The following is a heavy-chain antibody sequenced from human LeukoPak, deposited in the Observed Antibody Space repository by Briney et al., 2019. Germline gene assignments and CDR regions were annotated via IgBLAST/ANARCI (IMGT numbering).Heavy chain of an antibody. V-gene: IGHV1-18*01. Sequence: GASVKVSCKASGYTFTSYGISWVRQAPGQRLEWMGWISAYNGNTNYAQKLQGRVTMTTDTSTSTAYMELRSLRSDDTAVYYCAREGMYSSSSHFYFWFDPWGQGTLVTVSS. CDR1: GYTFTSYG. J-gene: IGHJ5*02. CDR3: AREGMYSSSSHFYFWFDP. D-gene: IGHD6-6*01. CDR2: ISAYNGNT.